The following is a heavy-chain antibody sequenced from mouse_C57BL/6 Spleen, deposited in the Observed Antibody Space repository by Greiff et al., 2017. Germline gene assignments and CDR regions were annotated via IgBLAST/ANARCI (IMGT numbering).Heavy chain of an antibody. CDR2: IYPRSGNT. CDR3: ARETGCPLAY. CDR1: GYTFTSYG. J-gene: IGHJ3*01. V-gene: IGHV1-81*01. Sequence: VKLQESGAELARPGASVKLSCKASGYTFTSYGISWVKQRTGQGLEWIGEIYPRSGNTYYNEKFKGKATLTADKSSSTAYMELRSLTSEDSAVYFWARETGCPLAYWGQGTLVTVSA.